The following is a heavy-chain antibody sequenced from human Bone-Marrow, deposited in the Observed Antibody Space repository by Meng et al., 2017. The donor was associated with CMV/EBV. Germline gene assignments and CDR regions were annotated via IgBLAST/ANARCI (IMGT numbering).Heavy chain of an antibody. Sequence: LSPSGVGVGWIRQPPGKALEWLALIYWDDDERYSPSLKSRLTITKDTSKNQVVLTMTNMDPVDTATYYCAHRRHRDSGYAEGNWFDPWGQGTLVTVSS. V-gene: IGHV2-5*02. CDR3: AHRRHRDSGYAEGNWFDP. CDR2: IYWDDDE. J-gene: IGHJ5*02. CDR1: LSPSGVG. D-gene: IGHD5-12*01.